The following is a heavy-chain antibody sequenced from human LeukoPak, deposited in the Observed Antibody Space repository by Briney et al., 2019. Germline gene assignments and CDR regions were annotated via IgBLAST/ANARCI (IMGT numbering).Heavy chain of an antibody. CDR2: ISSSGSTI. CDR3: ARDRGWYQGGGDFDY. V-gene: IGHV3-11*01. J-gene: IGHJ4*02. Sequence: GGSLRLSCAASGFTFSDYYMSWIRQAPGKGLEWVSYISSSGSTIYYADSVKGRFTISRDNAKNSLDLQMKSLRADDTAVYYCARDRGWYQGGGDFDYWGQGTLVTVSS. D-gene: IGHD6-19*01. CDR1: GFTFSDYY.